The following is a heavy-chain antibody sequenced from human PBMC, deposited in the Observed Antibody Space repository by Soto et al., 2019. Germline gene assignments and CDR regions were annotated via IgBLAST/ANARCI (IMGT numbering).Heavy chain of an antibody. J-gene: IGHJ4*02. Sequence: VGSLRLSCAASGFIFSDYYMSWIRQTPGKGLEWVSYISSGGSTIYYADSVKGRFTISRDNAKNSLYLQMNSLRAEDTALYYCAISQDRGGRTTFIYWGQGTQVTVSS. D-gene: IGHD3-16*01. CDR2: ISSGGSTI. CDR3: AISQDRGGRTTFIY. V-gene: IGHV3-11*01. CDR1: GFIFSDYY.